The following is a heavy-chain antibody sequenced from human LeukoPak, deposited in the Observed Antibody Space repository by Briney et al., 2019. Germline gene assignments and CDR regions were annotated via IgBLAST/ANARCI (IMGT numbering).Heavy chain of an antibody. CDR1: GFTFSSYW. V-gene: IGHV3-7*01. Sequence: GGSLRLSCAASGFTFSSYWMSWVRRAPGKGLEWVANIKQDGSEKYYVDSVKGRFTISRDNAKNSLYLQMNSLRAEDTAVYYCARGMGGDYGASGAFDIWGQGTMVTVSS. CDR3: ARGMGGDYGASGAFDI. J-gene: IGHJ3*02. CDR2: IKQDGSEK. D-gene: IGHD4-17*01.